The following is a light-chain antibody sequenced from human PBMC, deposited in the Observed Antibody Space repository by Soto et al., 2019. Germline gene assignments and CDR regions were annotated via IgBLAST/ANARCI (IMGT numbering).Light chain of an antibody. CDR2: DVS. CDR1: SNDVGGYNY. CDR3: CSSSGRYTRDV. J-gene: IGLJ1*01. Sequence: QSALTQPRSVSGSPGQSVTISCTGTSNDVGGYNYVSWYQQHPGKAPKLMIYDVSKRPSGVPDRFSGSKSGDTASLTISGLQAEDEADYYCCSSSGRYTRDVFGAGTKLTVL. V-gene: IGLV2-11*01.